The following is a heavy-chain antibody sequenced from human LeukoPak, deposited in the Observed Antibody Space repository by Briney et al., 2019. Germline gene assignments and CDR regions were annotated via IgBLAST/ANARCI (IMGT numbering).Heavy chain of an antibody. J-gene: IGHJ6*02. CDR1: GVYFSSSGCY. V-gene: IGHV4-61*08. Sequence: PSETLSLTCSVSGVYFSSSGCYWGWIRQPPGKGLEWIGYIYYSGSTNYNPSLKSRVTISVDTSKNQFSLKLSSVTAADTAAYYCARIDGYDTYYYGMDVWGQGTTVTVSS. CDR3: ARIDGYDTYYYGMDV. D-gene: IGHD5-12*01. CDR2: IYYSGST.